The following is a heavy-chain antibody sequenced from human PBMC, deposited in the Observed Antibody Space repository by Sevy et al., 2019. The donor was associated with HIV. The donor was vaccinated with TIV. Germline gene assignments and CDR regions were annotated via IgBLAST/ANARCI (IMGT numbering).Heavy chain of an antibody. V-gene: IGHV7-4-1*02. J-gene: IGHJ4*02. D-gene: IGHD3-3*01. Sequence: ATVKVSCKVSGYTFTSYAMNWVRQAPRQGLERMGWINTNTGNPTYAQGFTGRFVFSLDTSVSTAYLQISSLKAEDTAVYYCARDRGFLEWLSPNRYFDYWGQGTLVTVSS. CDR3: ARDRGFLEWLSPNRYFDY. CDR2: INTNTGNP. CDR1: GYTFTSYA.